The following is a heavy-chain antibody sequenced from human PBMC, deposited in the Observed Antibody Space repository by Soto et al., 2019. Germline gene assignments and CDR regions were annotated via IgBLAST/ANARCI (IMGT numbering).Heavy chain of an antibody. D-gene: IGHD1-1*01. CDR3: ATFMGSVQLERRGVFDY. CDR1: GFTFSSYA. CDR2: ISGSGGST. V-gene: IGHV3-23*01. Sequence: GGSLRLSCAASGFTFSSYAMSWVRQAPGKGLEWVSAISGSGGSTYYADSVKGRFTISRDNSKNTLYLQMNSLRAEDTAVYYCATFMGSVQLERRGVFDYWGQGTLVTVSS. J-gene: IGHJ4*02.